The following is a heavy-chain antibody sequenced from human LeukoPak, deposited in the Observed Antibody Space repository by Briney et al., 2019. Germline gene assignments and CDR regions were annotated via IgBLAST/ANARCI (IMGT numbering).Heavy chain of an antibody. Sequence: SDTLSLTCTVSGGSISSGGYYCSWIRQHPGKGLEWFRYIYYSGSTYYNPSLKSRVTISVDTSKNQFSLKLSSVTAADTGVYYCARVAYSSRWYWFDPWGQGTLVTVSS. CDR2: IYYSGST. V-gene: IGHV4-31*03. D-gene: IGHD6-13*01. J-gene: IGHJ5*02. CDR1: GGSISSGGYY. CDR3: ARVAYSSRWYWFDP.